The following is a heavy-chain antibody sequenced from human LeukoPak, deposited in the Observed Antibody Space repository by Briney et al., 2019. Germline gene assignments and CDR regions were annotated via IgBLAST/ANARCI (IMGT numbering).Heavy chain of an antibody. D-gene: IGHD3-3*01. CDR3: AKGGNFWSGYGNFDY. Sequence: GGSLRLSCAASGFTVSSNYMSWVRQAPGKGLEWVSLISWDGGSTYYADSVKGRFTISRDNSKNSLYLRMNSLRTEDTALYYCAKGGNFWSGYGNFDYWGQGTLVTVSS. V-gene: IGHV3-43*01. J-gene: IGHJ4*02. CDR2: ISWDGGST. CDR1: GFTVSSNY.